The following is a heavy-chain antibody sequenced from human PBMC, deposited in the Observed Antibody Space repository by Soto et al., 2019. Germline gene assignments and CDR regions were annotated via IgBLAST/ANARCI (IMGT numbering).Heavy chain of an antibody. CDR1: GGSISSGDYY. CDR3: ARLYTIFGVVTPFGAFDI. Sequence: SETLSLTCTVSGGSISSGDYYWSWIRQAPGKGLEWIGCIFYSGSTYYNPSLKSRVTISVDTSKNQFSLKLSSVTAADTAVYYCARLYTIFGVVTPFGAFDIWGQGTMVTVSS. V-gene: IGHV4-30-4*01. D-gene: IGHD3-3*01. CDR2: IFYSGST. J-gene: IGHJ3*02.